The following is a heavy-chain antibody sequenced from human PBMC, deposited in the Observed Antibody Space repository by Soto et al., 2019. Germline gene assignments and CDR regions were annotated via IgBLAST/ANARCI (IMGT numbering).Heavy chain of an antibody. J-gene: IGHJ6*03. CDR1: EFTFSRHG. CDR2: IWSDGSNE. Sequence: GGSLRLSCAASEFTFSRHGMHWVRQAPGKGLQWVGVIWSDGSNEVFADSVKGRFIISRDNSKNILYLQMNSLRAEDTAVYYCARERTFGDNKHNYMDVWGTGITVTVSS. V-gene: IGHV3-33*01. CDR3: ARERTFGDNKHNYMDV. D-gene: IGHD3-10*01.